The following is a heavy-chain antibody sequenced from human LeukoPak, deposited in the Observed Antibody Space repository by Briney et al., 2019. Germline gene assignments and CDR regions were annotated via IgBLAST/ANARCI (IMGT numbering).Heavy chain of an antibody. J-gene: IGHJ4*02. V-gene: IGHV3-30*04. CDR3: ARDQTSRAADYYFDY. CDR2: ISYDGRDK. CDR1: GFTFSTYP. Sequence: PGGSLRLSCAASGFTFSTYPMHWVRQAPGKGLEWVSVISYDGRDKHSADSVKGRFTISRDNSKNTLYQQMDSLRTDDTAMYYCARDQTSRAADYYFDYWGQGTLVTVSS. D-gene: IGHD6-13*01.